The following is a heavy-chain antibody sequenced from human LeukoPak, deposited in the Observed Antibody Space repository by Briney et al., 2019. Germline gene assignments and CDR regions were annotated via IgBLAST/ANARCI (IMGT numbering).Heavy chain of an antibody. V-gene: IGHV4-59*01. J-gene: IGHJ5*02. Sequence: PSETLSLTCTVSGGSISSYYWSWIRQPPGKGLEWIGYIYYSGSTNYNPSLKSRVTISVDTSKNQFSLKLSSVTAADTAVYYCAGFDYDYVWGSRNWFDPWGQGTLVTASS. CDR1: GGSISSYY. CDR3: AGFDYDYVWGSRNWFDP. D-gene: IGHD3-16*01. CDR2: IYYSGST.